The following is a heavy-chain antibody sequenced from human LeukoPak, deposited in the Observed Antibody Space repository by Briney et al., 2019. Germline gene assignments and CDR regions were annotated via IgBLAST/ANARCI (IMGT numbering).Heavy chain of an antibody. CDR1: GFTFSSDS. CDR2: IGSSSSYI. Sequence: GGSLRLSWAASGFTFSSDSMNWVRQAPGKGLEWVSFIGSSSSYIYYADSVKGRFTISRDNAKNSLYLQMNSLRAEDTAVYYCARDGTGSGSYYPYYYYYGMDVWGQGTTVTVSS. J-gene: IGHJ6*02. CDR3: ARDGTGSGSYYPYYYYYGMDV. V-gene: IGHV3-21*01. D-gene: IGHD3-10*01.